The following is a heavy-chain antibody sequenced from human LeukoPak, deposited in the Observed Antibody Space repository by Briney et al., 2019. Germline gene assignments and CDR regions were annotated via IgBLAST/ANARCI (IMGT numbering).Heavy chain of an antibody. CDR1: GFTFSDYY. CDR2: ISSSGSNI. D-gene: IGHD6-25*01. J-gene: IGHJ5*02. V-gene: IGHV3-11*01. CDR3: ARKGVYSSAAWFDP. Sequence: GGSLRLSCAASGFTFSDYYMSWIRQAPGKGLEWVSYISSSGSNIYYADSVKGRFTISRDNAKNSLYLQMNSLRAEDTAVYYCARKGVYSSAAWFDPWGQGTLVTVSS.